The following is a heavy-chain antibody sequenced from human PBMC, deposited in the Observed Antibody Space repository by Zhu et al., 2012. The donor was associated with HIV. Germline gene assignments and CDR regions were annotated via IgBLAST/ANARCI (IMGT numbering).Heavy chain of an antibody. V-gene: IGHV4-4*07. CDR2: IYFSGNT. Sequence: QVHLQESGPGLVRSSETLSLTCTVSGGSISSHCWNWIRQSAGKGLEWIGRIYFSGNTNYNPSLKSRVTMSVDMSKNEFSLKLKSVTAADTAIYYCARGFGYHDSSGHYFGGQFDSWGQGAQVTVSS. D-gene: IGHD3-22*01. CDR1: GGSISSHC. CDR3: ARGFGYHDSSGHYFGGQFDS. J-gene: IGHJ4*02.